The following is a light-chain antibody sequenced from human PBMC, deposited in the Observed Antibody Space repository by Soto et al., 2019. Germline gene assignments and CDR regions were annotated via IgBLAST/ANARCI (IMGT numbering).Light chain of an antibody. CDR1: QSVSSN. CDR2: GAS. J-gene: IGKJ4*02. V-gene: IGKV3-15*01. CDR3: QQYNNWPLT. Sequence: EVVMTQSPATLSVSLGDRPTLSCRSSQSVSSNLAWYQQKPGQAPRLLIYGASTRATGIPATFSGSGSGTEFTLTIRGLQSEAFAVYACQQYNNWPLTFGGGTKVDIK.